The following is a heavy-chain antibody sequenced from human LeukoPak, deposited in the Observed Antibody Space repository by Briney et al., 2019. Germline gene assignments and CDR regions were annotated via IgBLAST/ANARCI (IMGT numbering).Heavy chain of an antibody. V-gene: IGHV3-53*01. CDR3: AKDPRSLTGTTFFDY. Sequence: PGGSLRLSCTASGFTIRSNYMSWVRQAPGKGLEWVSVIYSGGSTYYADSVKGRFTVSRDNSRNTLYLQMNSLRAEDTAVYYCAKDPRSLTGTTFFDYWGQGTLVIVSS. J-gene: IGHJ4*02. D-gene: IGHD1-20*01. CDR2: IYSGGST. CDR1: GFTIRSNY.